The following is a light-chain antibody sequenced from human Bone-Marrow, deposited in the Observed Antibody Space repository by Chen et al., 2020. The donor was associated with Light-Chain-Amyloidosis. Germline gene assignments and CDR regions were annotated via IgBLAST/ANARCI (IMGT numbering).Light chain of an antibody. CDR2: GAS. CDR3: QQYINWQT. J-gene: IGKJ1*01. V-gene: IGKV3-15*01. CDR1: QSVNRK. Sequence: EIVMTQSPATLSVSPGERATLSCRASQSVNRKLAWYQQKPGQAPRLLIYGASTRATGIPARFRGSGSGTEFTLTISSLQSEDFAVYYCQQYINWQTFGQGTKVEIK.